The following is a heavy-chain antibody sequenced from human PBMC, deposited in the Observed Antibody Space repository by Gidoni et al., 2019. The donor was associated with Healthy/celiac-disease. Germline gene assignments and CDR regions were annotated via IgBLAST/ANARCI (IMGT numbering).Heavy chain of an antibody. J-gene: IGHJ2*01. CDR1: GGSISSGGYY. V-gene: IGHV4-31*03. CDR3: ARSMTTPWYFDL. Sequence: QVQLQESVPGLVKPSQTLSLTCTVSGGSISSGGYYWSWIRPPPGKGLEWIGYIYYSGSTYYNPSLKSRVTISVDTSKNQFSLKLSSVTAADTAVYYCARSMTTPWYFDLWGRGTLVTVSS. CDR2: IYYSGST. D-gene: IGHD4-17*01.